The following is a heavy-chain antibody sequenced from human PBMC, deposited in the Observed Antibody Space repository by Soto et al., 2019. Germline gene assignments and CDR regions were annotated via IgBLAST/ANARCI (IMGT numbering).Heavy chain of an antibody. J-gene: IGHJ4*02. CDR3: TTARGYYDSGGYPH. Sequence: VGSLRLSCAASGFTFSNDWMSWVRQAPGKGLEWVGRIKSKTDGGTTDYAAPVKSRFTISRDDSKNTLYLQMNSLKTEDTAVYYCTTARGYYDSGGYPHWGQGTLVTVSS. CDR2: IKSKTDGGTT. V-gene: IGHV3-15*01. D-gene: IGHD3-22*01. CDR1: GFTFSNDW.